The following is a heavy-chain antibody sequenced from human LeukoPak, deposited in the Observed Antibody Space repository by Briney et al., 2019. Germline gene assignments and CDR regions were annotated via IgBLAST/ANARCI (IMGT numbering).Heavy chain of an antibody. CDR1: GGSIISYY. J-gene: IGHJ4*02. V-gene: IGHV4-59*01. D-gene: IGHD1-26*01. CDR2: VYYSGSA. CDR3: AGGTYYYFDY. Sequence: PSETLSLTCTVSGGSIISYYWSWIRRPPGKGVEWIGYVYYSGSAHYNPSLKSRVTISVDTSKNQFSLKVSSVTAADTAIYYCAGGTYYYFDYWGQGTLVTVSS.